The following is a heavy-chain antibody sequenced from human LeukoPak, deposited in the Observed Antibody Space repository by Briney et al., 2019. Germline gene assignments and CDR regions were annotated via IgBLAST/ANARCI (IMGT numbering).Heavy chain of an antibody. J-gene: IGHJ4*02. V-gene: IGHV3-7*02. CDR1: GFTFSSYS. CDR2: IRQDGSDK. CDR3: AKNGGLYDY. D-gene: IGHD3-16*02. Sequence: GGSLRLSCAASGFTFSSYSMNWVRQAPGKGLEWVANIRQDGSDKYYVDSVKGRFTISRDNAKNSLFLQMNSLRAEDTAVYYCAKNGGLYDYWGQGTLVTVSS.